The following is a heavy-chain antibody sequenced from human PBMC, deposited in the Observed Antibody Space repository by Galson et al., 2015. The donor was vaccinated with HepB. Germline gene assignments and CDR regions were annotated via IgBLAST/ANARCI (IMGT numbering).Heavy chain of an antibody. CDR2: IYWDDGE. V-gene: IGHV2-5*02. J-gene: IGHJ4*02. CDR3: ARRGTVGTSISRSFDF. CDR1: GFSLSRPGVG. Sequence: PALVKPTQTLTLTCTFSGFSLSRPGVGVGWIRQPPGKAPEWLALIYWDDGERYSPSLKSRLTITKDTSKNQVVLTMTNMDPVDTGTYYCARRGTVGTSISRSFDFWGQGTLVTVSS. D-gene: IGHD1-26*01.